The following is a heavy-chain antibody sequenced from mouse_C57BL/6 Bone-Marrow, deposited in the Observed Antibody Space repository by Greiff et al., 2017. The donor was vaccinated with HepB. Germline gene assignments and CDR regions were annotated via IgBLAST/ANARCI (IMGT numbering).Heavy chain of an antibody. D-gene: IGHD1-1*01. J-gene: IGHJ3*01. CDR2: IDPENGDT. Sequence: EVQLQQSGAELVRPGASVKLSCTASGFNIKDDYMHWVKQRPEQGLEWIGWIDPENGDTEYASKFQGKATITADTSSNTAYLQLSSLTSEDTAVYYCTTHYGSSYLLAYWGQGTLVTVSA. CDR1: GFNIKDDY. V-gene: IGHV14-4*01. CDR3: TTHYGSSYLLAY.